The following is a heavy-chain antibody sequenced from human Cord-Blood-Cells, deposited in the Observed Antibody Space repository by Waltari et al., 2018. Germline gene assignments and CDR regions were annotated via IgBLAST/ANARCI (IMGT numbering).Heavy chain of an antibody. CDR2: INHSGST. Sequence: QVQLQQWGAGLLKPSETLSLTCAVYGGSFSGYYWSGIRQPPGKGLGWLGEINHSGSTNYNPSLKIRVTISVDTSKNQFSLTRSSVTAADTAVYYCASDGAEYSGYDYWGQGTLVTVSS. CDR1: GGSFSGYY. V-gene: IGHV4-34*01. D-gene: IGHD5-12*01. CDR3: ASDGAEYSGYDY. J-gene: IGHJ4*02.